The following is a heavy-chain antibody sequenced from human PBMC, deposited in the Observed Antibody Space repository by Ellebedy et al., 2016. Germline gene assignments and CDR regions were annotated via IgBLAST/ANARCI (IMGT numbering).Heavy chain of an antibody. CDR1: GYSFTSYW. Sequence: GESLKTSXKGSGYSFTSYWIGWVRQMPGKGLEWMWILYPGDSDTRYSPSFQGQVTISADKSISTAYLQWSSLKASDTAMYYCARQGKGYYDILTGYYTPGDAFDIWGQGTMVTVSS. D-gene: IGHD3-9*01. CDR3: ARQGKGYYDILTGYYTPGDAFDI. J-gene: IGHJ3*02. V-gene: IGHV5-51*01. CDR2: LYPGDSDT.